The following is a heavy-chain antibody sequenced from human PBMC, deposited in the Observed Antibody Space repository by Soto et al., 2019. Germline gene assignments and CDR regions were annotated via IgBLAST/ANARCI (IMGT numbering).Heavy chain of an antibody. V-gene: IGHV3-53*01. J-gene: IGHJ4*02. CDR3: VQTTGWPGFDF. CDR2: IYGGGTT. Sequence: EVQLVESGGGLIQPGGSLRLSCAASGFAVSSKSMTWVRQAPGKGLEWVSVIYGGGTTYYADSVKGRFTISSDTSKNTLYLQMNSLSAEDTAVYYCVQTTGWPGFDFWGQGTLVTVSS. CDR1: GFAVSSKS. D-gene: IGHD6-19*01.